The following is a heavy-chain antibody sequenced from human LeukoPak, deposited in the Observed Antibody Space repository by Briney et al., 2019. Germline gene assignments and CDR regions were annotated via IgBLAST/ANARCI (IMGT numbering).Heavy chain of an antibody. CDR2: IYYSGST. D-gene: IGHD2-15*01. CDR3: ARGAYCSGGTCYQNPYYYYHMDV. Sequence: SETLSLTCTVSGGSVNSGYYYWNWIRQPPGKGLEWIGYIYYSGSTKYNPSLKRRVTISVDTSENQFSLKLTSVTAADTAVYYCARGAYCSGGTCYQNPYYYYHMDVWGTGTTVTVSS. J-gene: IGHJ6*03. V-gene: IGHV4-61*01. CDR1: GGSVNSGYYY.